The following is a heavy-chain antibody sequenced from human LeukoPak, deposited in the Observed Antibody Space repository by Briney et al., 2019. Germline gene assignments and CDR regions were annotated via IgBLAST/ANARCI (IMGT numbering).Heavy chain of an antibody. Sequence: SETLSLTCTDSGGSISSSNFCWGWIRQPPRKGLEWIGTFCYTGNIYYSPSLRSRVTVSLDTSKNQFSLKVSSVTAADTAVYYCARDHYYDSSGYTFRHWGQGTLVTVSS. V-gene: IGHV4-39*07. J-gene: IGHJ1*01. CDR2: FCYTGNI. D-gene: IGHD3-22*01. CDR1: GGSISSSNFC. CDR3: ARDHYYDSSGYTFRH.